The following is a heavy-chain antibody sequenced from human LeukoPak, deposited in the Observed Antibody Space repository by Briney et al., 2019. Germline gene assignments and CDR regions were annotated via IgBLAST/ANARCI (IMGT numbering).Heavy chain of an antibody. D-gene: IGHD6-13*01. CDR3: ARGSSSFNQCAFDI. J-gene: IGHJ3*02. Sequence: PSQTLSLTCTVSGGSISSGDYYWSWIRQPPGKGLEWIGYIYYTGSTYYNPSLKSRVTISLDTSKNQFSLKLSPVTAADTAVYYCARGSSSFNQCAFDIWGQGTMVTVSS. CDR2: IYYTGST. CDR1: GGSISSGDYY. V-gene: IGHV4-30-4*01.